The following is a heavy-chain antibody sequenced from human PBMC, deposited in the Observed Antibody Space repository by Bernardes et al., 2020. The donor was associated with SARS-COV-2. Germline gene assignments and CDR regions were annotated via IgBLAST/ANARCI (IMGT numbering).Heavy chain of an antibody. D-gene: IGHD1-26*01. V-gene: IGHV3-72*01. CDR3: AREHDGSYYDLSLDY. Sequence: GGSLRLSCAASGFTFSDHYMDWVRQAPGKGLEWVGRTRNKANSYTTEYAASVKGRFTISRDDSKNSLYLQMNSLKTEDTAVYYCAREHDGSYYDLSLDYWGQGTLVTVSS. CDR2: TRNKANSYTT. CDR1: GFTFSDHY. J-gene: IGHJ4*02.